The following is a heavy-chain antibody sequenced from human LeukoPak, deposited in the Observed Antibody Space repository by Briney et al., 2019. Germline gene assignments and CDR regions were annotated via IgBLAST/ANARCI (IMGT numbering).Heavy chain of an antibody. J-gene: IGHJ6*02. CDR1: GYTLTELS. CDR3: ATYSSGGQHYYYYYGMDV. Sequence: ASVKVSCKFSGYTLTELSMHWVRQAPGKGLEWMGGFDPGDGETIYAQKFQGRVTMTEDTSTDTAYMELSSLRSEDTAVYYCATYSSGGQHYYYYYGMDVWGQGTTVTVSS. CDR2: FDPGDGET. V-gene: IGHV1-24*01. D-gene: IGHD6-25*01.